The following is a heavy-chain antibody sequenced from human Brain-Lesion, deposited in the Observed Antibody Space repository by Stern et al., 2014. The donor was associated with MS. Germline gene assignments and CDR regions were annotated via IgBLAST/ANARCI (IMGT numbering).Heavy chain of an antibody. CDR3: ARAVRNQLLSEY. CDR2: MNPYSGNT. Sequence: VHLVESGAEVKKPGASVKVSCKASGYTFSSYDITWVRQASGHGLEGMGWMNPYSGNTGYAQKFKGRVSMTSDPSISTVYMELTSLTSDDTAVYFCARAVRNQLLSEYWGQGTLVTVSS. J-gene: IGHJ4*02. V-gene: IGHV1-8*01. D-gene: IGHD2-2*01. CDR1: GYTFSSYD.